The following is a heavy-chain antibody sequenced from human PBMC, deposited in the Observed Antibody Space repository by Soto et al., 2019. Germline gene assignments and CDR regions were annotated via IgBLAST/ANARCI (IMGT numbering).Heavy chain of an antibody. Sequence: EVQLLEFGGGLVQPGGSLRLSCAASGFTFSSYAMSWVRQAPGKGLEWVSTISGSGSGTYYADSVKGRFTISRDNSKNTLYMQINSLRAEDTAVYYCAKGGTCSWLGFDYWGQGTLVTVSS. D-gene: IGHD6-13*01. J-gene: IGHJ4*02. CDR1: GFTFSSYA. CDR3: AKGGTCSWLGFDY. CDR2: ISGSGSGT. V-gene: IGHV3-23*01.